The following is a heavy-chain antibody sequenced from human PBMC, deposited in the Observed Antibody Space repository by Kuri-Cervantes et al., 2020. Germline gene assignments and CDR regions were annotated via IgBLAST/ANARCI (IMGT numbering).Heavy chain of an antibody. J-gene: IGHJ3*02. D-gene: IGHD3-16*02. Sequence: SETLSPTCTVSGGSISSGGYYWSWIRQHPWKGLEWIGYIYYSGSTYYNPSLKRRVTISVDTSKNQFSLKLSSVTAADTAVYYCARVRKITFGGVIVIDRDAFDIWGQGTMVTVSS. V-gene: IGHV4-31*03. CDR1: GGSISSGGYY. CDR2: IYYSGST. CDR3: ARVRKITFGGVIVIDRDAFDI.